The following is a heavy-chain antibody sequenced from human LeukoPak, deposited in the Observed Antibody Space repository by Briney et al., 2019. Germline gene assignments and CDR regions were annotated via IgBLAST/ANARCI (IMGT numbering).Heavy chain of an antibody. J-gene: IGHJ5*02. CDR1: GGSISSYY. Sequence: SETLSLTCTVSGGSISSYYWSWIRQPAGKGLEWIGRIYTSGSTNYNPSLKSRVTMSVDTSKNQFSLKLSSATAADTAVYYCARSYTMVRGVSWFDPWGQGTLVTVSS. D-gene: IGHD3-10*01. CDR2: IYTSGST. CDR3: ARSYTMVRGVSWFDP. V-gene: IGHV4-4*07.